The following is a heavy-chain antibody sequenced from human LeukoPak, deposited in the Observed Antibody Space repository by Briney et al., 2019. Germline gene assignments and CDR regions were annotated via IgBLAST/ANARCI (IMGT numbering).Heavy chain of an antibody. D-gene: IGHD3-10*01. CDR3: AGTYFYDSGGPPSDAFDV. J-gene: IGHJ3*01. CDR2: IYDSGRT. CDR1: GGSINSSY. Sequence: SETLSLTCTVSGGSINSSYWTWLRQPPGKGLEWVGNIYDSGRTNYSPSLQSRVTFSIDTSKNQFSLRLSSVSATDTAIYYCAGTYFYDSGGPPSDAFDVWGQGTMVTVSS. V-gene: IGHV4-59*08.